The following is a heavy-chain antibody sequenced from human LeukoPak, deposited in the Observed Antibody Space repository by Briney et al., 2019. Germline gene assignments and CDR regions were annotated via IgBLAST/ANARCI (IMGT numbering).Heavy chain of an antibody. D-gene: IGHD6-19*01. CDR1: GFTFGDYA. J-gene: IGHJ4*02. CDR2: IRSKACGGTT. Sequence: PGGSLRLSCTASGFTFGDYAMSWVRQAPGKGLEWVGFIRSKACGGTTEYAASVKGRFTISRDDSKSIAYLQMNSLKTEDTAVYYCTRGQSQWLVPFDYWGQGTLVTVSS. CDR3: TRGQSQWLVPFDY. V-gene: IGHV3-49*04.